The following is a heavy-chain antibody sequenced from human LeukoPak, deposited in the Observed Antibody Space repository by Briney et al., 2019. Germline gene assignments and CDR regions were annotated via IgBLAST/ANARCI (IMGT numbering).Heavy chain of an antibody. D-gene: IGHD3-3*01. CDR1: GYSFTSYW. CDR2: IYPGDSDT. J-gene: IGHJ4*02. CDR3: ARVAIFGVVIMGLDY. V-gene: IGHV5-51*01. Sequence: GESLKISCKGSGYSFTSYWIGWVRQMPGKGLEWMGIIYPGDSDTTYSPSSQGHDTMSADKSISTAYLQWSSLKASDTAMYYCARVAIFGVVIMGLDYWGQGTLVTVSS.